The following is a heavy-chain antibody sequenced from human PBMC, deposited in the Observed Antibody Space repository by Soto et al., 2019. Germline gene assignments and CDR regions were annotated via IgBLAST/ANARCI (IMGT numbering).Heavy chain of an antibody. CDR1: GFTFNIYT. CDR3: ARGRVAARPPDAFDI. CDR2: ISSSSGYI. D-gene: IGHD6-6*01. V-gene: IGHV3-21*01. J-gene: IGHJ3*02. Sequence: GGSLRLSCAASGFTFNIYTMNWFRQAPGKGLEWVSCISSSSGYIYYGDSVKGRFTISRDNAKNSLYLQMNSLRAEDTAVYYCARGRVAARPPDAFDIWGQGTMVTVSS.